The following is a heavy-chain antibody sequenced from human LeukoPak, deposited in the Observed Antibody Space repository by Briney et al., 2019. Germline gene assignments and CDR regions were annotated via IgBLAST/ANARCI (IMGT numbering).Heavy chain of an antibody. CDR2: IKQDGNIK. CDR3: GRDMDV. V-gene: IGHV3-7*01. CDR1: GFTFSSYG. Sequence: GGSLRLSCAASGFTFSSYGMHWVRQAPGKGPEWVANIKQDGNIKQYVDSVKGRFTISRDNAQNSLYLQMNGLRGEDTAVYYCGRDMDVWGQGTTVTVSS. J-gene: IGHJ6*02.